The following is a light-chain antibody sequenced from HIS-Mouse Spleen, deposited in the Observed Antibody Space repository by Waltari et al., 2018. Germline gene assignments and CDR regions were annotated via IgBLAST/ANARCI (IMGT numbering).Light chain of an antibody. Sequence: QSALTQPASVSGSPGQSITISCTGTSSDVGGYNYVSWYQQHPGKAPKLMIYDVSNRPSGVSTRLSGSKSGNTASLTISGLQAEDEADYYCSSYTSSSTPLYVFGTGTKVTVL. CDR3: SSYTSSSTPLYV. V-gene: IGLV2-14*03. J-gene: IGLJ1*01. CDR1: SSDVGGYNY. CDR2: DVS.